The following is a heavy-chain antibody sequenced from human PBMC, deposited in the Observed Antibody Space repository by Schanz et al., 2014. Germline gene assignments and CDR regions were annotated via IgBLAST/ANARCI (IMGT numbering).Heavy chain of an antibody. CDR3: AKDLAVAGDY. J-gene: IGHJ4*02. Sequence: VQLVESGGDVVQPGRSLRLSCAASGFTFSSYGMHWVRQAPGKGLEWVAVIWYDGNNKYYADSVKGRFTISRDNSKNTLYLQMNSLRAEDTALYYCAKDLAVAGDYWGQGTLVTVSS. CDR1: GFTFSSYG. V-gene: IGHV3-33*06. CDR2: IWYDGNNK. D-gene: IGHD6-19*01.